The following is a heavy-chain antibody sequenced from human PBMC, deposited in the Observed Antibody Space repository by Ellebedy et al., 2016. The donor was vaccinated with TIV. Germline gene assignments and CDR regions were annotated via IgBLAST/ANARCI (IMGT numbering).Heavy chain of an antibody. Sequence: GESLKISCTASGFTFGDYAMSWFRQAPGRGLEWVGFIRSKGYGGPTEYAASVKGRFTISRDDSKSIAYLQMNSLKTEDTAVYYCSRDYDLLTGYRYYFDYWGQGTLVTVSS. CDR2: IRSKGYGGPT. CDR3: SRDYDLLTGYRYYFDY. D-gene: IGHD3-9*01. V-gene: IGHV3-49*03. J-gene: IGHJ4*02. CDR1: GFTFGDYA.